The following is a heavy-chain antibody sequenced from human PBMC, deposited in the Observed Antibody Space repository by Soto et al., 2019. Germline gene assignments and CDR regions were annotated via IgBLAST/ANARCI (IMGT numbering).Heavy chain of an antibody. J-gene: IGHJ3*02. CDR3: ARAIMVRGVIRSDAFDI. Sequence: GGSLRLSCAASGFTFSSYWMSWVRQAPGKGLEWVANIKQDGSEKYYVGSVKGRFTISRDNAKNSLYLQMNSLRAEDTAVYYCARAIMVRGVIRSDAFDIWGQGTMVTVSS. D-gene: IGHD3-10*01. CDR2: IKQDGSEK. V-gene: IGHV3-7*01. CDR1: GFTFSSYW.